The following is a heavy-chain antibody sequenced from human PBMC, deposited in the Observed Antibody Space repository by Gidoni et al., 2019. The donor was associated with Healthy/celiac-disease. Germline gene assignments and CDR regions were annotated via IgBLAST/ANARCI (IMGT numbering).Heavy chain of an antibody. D-gene: IGHD3-16*01. Sequence: EVQLVESGGGLVQPGRSLRLSCAASGFPFDDYAMHWVRQAPGKGLEGVSGISWNRGSIGYADSVKGRFTISRDNAKNSLYLQMNSLRAEDTALYYCAKLGAISVAHLTGAAFDIWGQGTMVTVSS. CDR1: GFPFDDYA. J-gene: IGHJ3*02. V-gene: IGHV3-9*01. CDR2: ISWNRGSI. CDR3: AKLGAISVAHLTGAAFDI.